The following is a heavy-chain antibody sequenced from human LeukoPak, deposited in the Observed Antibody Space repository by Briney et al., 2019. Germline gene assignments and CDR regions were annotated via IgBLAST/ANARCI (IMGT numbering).Heavy chain of an antibody. CDR2: ISAYNGNT. V-gene: IGHV1-18*01. Sequence: ASVKVSCTASGYTFTSYGISWVRQAPGQGLEWMGWISAYNGNTNYAQKLQGRVTMTTDTSTSTAYMELRSLRSDDTAVYYCARSSGSYSATAPSGYWGQGTLVTVSS. CDR1: GYTFTSYG. J-gene: IGHJ4*02. CDR3: ARSSGSYSATAPSGY. D-gene: IGHD1-26*01.